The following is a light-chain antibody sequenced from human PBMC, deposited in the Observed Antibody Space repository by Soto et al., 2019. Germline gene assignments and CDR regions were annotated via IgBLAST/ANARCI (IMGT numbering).Light chain of an antibody. Sequence: QSALTQPPSASGSPGQSVTISCTGTSSDVGDYNYVSWYQQHPGKAPKLMIYEVSKRPSGVPDRFSGSKSGNTASLTVSGLQAEDEADYYCSSYAGSNTVYVFGTGTKLTVL. CDR2: EVS. CDR1: SSDVGDYNY. CDR3: SSYAGSNTVYV. V-gene: IGLV2-8*01. J-gene: IGLJ1*01.